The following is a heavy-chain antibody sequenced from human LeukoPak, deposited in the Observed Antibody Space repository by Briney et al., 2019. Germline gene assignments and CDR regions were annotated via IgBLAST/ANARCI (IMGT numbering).Heavy chain of an antibody. CDR1: GFTFNDHA. V-gene: IGHV3-9*01. J-gene: IGHJ4*02. Sequence: PGRSLRLSCAASGFTFNDHAMHWVRRAPGKGLEWVSGISWHSGTIDYADSVKGRFTISRDNAKNSLYLQMNSLRAEDTAFYYCAKETSGRDFDYWGQGTLVAVSS. CDR3: AKETSGRDFDY. CDR2: ISWHSGTI. D-gene: IGHD2-2*01.